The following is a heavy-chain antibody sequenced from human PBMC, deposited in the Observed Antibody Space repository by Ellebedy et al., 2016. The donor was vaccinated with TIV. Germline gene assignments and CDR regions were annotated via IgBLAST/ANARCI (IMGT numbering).Heavy chain of an antibody. V-gene: IGHV3-30*18. J-gene: IGHJ3*02. CDR3: TKRGVAWAAFDI. Sequence: PGGSLRLSCAASGFSFGTYGMHWVRQAPGKGLEWVAVIVYDGSTKYYTDSVKGRFTISRDNSQDTVHLQMHSLRAEDTAVYYCTKRGVAWAAFDIWGPGTLVTVSS. CDR2: IVYDGSTK. CDR1: GFSFGTYG. D-gene: IGHD7-27*01.